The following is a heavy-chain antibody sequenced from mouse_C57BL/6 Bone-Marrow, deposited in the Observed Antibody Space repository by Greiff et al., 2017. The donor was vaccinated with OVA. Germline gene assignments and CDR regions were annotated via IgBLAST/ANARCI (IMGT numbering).Heavy chain of an antibody. CDR2: IYPGDGDP. CDR1: GYAFSSSW. V-gene: IGHV1-82*01. Sequence: VQLQQSGPELVKPGASVKISCKASGYAFSSSWMNWVKQRPGKGLEWIGRIYPGDGDPNYNGKFKGKATLTADKSSSTAYMQLRSLTSDDSAVFFCARRGWYYYGSLYYFDYWGQGTTLTVSS. J-gene: IGHJ2*01. D-gene: IGHD1-1*01. CDR3: ARRGWYYYGSLYYFDY.